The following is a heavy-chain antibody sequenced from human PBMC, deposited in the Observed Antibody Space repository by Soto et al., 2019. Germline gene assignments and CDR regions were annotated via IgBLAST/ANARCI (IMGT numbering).Heavy chain of an antibody. J-gene: IGHJ4*02. CDR3: ARGAVAAAGIPTYYFDY. D-gene: IGHD6-13*01. CDR1: GFTFSSYA. Sequence: PGGSLRLSCAASGFTFSSYAMSWVRQAPGKGLEWVSAISGSSSTYISYADSVKGRFTISRDNAKNSLFLQMNSLRAEDTAMYYCARGAVAAAGIPTYYFDYWGQGTLVTVSS. CDR2: ISGSSSTYI. V-gene: IGHV3-21*01.